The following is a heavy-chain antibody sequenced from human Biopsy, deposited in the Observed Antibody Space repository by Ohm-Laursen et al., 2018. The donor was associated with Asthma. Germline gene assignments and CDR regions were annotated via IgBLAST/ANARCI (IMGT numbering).Heavy chain of an antibody. CDR3: ARGPPVGRED. J-gene: IGHJ4*02. CDR1: GGSISSGGYY. Sequence: PSETLSLTCTVSGGSISSGGYYWSWIRQYPGKGLEWIGYIYYSGSTYYNPSLKSRVTISVDTSKNQFSLKLSSVTAADTAVYYCARGPPVGREDWGQGTLVTVSS. V-gene: IGHV4-31*02. D-gene: IGHD5-24*01. CDR2: IYYSGST.